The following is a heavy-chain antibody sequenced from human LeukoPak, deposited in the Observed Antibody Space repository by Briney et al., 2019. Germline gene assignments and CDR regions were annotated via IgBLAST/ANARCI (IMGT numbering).Heavy chain of an antibody. V-gene: IGHV4-39*01. CDR3: ARRASRSPLAPNWFDP. CDR2: IYYSGTT. Sequence: SETLSLTCTVSGGSISSSSYYWGWIRQPPGKGLEWIGSIYYSGTTYYNPSLKSRVTISVDTSKNQFFLKLSSVTAADTAVYYCARRASRSPLAPNWFDPWGQGTLVTVSS. D-gene: IGHD6-6*01. J-gene: IGHJ5*02. CDR1: GGSISSSSYY.